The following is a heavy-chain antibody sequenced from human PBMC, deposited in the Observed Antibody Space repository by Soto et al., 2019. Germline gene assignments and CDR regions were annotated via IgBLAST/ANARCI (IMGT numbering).Heavy chain of an antibody. CDR1: GFTFSSYS. J-gene: IGHJ4*02. V-gene: IGHV3-21*01. Sequence: EVQLVESGGGLVKTGGSLRLSCAASGFTFSSYSMNWVRQAPGKGLEWVSSISSSSSYIYYADSVKGRFTISRDNAKNSLYLQMNSLRAEDTAVYYCARDSTDSSGYYAPFDYWGQGTLVTVSS. CDR3: ARDSTDSSGYYAPFDY. CDR2: ISSSSSYI. D-gene: IGHD3-22*01.